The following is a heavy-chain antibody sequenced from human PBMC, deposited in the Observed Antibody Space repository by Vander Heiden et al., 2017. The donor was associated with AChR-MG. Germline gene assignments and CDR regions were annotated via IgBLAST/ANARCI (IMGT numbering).Heavy chain of an antibody. D-gene: IGHD6-19*01. V-gene: IGHV3-9*01. CDR1: GFTFDDYA. CDR3: AKGGYSSGGYYFDY. Sequence: EVQLVESGGGLVQPGRSLRLSCAASGFTFDDYAMHWVRQAPGKGLEWVSGISWNSGSIGYADSVKGRFTISRDNAENSLYLQMNSLRAEDTALYYCAKGGYSSGGYYFDYWGQGTLVTVSS. J-gene: IGHJ4*02. CDR2: ISWNSGSI.